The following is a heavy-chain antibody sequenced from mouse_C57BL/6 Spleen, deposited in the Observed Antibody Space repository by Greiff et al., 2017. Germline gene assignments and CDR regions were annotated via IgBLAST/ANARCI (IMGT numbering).Heavy chain of an antibody. CDR2: IYPRDGST. CDR1: GYTFTDHT. J-gene: IGHJ1*03. D-gene: IGHD1-1*01. CDR3: ARAAILARFDV. Sequence: QVQLQQSDAELVKPGASVKISCKASGYTFTDHTIHWMKQRPEQGLEWIGYIYPRDGSTKYTEKFKGKATLTADTSSSTAYMQLNSLTSEDSEVYSCARAAILARFDVWGTGTTVTVSS. V-gene: IGHV1-78*01.